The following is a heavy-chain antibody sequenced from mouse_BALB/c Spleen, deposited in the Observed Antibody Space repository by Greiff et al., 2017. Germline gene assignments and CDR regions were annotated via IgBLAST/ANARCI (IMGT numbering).Heavy chain of an antibody. CDR2: IAPGSGST. J-gene: IGHJ1*01. Sequence: DLVKPGASVKLSCKASGYTFTSYWINWIKQRPGQGLEWIGRIAPGSGSTYYNEMFKGKATLTVDTSSSTAYIQLSSLSSEDSAVYFCARDSMITRGYFDVWGAGTTVTVSS. CDR1: GYTFTSYW. D-gene: IGHD2-4*01. CDR3: ARDSMITRGYFDV. V-gene: IGHV1S41*01.